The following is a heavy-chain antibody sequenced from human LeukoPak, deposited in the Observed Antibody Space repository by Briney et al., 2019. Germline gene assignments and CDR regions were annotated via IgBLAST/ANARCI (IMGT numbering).Heavy chain of an antibody. V-gene: IGHV3-21*01. CDR3: ARVGGYSYGSNYMDA. Sequence: GGSLRLSCAASGFTFSSYSMNWVRQAPGKGLEWVSSISSSSSYIYYADSVKGRFTISRDNAKNSLYLQMNSLRAEDTAVYYCARVGGYSYGSNYMDAWGKGTTVTVSS. D-gene: IGHD5-18*01. CDR2: ISSSSSYI. CDR1: GFTFSSYS. J-gene: IGHJ6*03.